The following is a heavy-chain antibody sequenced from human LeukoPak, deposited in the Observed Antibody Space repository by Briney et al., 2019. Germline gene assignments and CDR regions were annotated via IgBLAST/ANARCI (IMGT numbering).Heavy chain of an antibody. Sequence: GGSLRLSCAASGFTFSSYGMHWVRQAPGKGLEWVAVISYDGSNKYYADSVKGRFTISRDNSKNTLYLQMNSLRAEDTAVYYCAREVGKTGTAWIDYWGQGTLVTVSS. CDR2: ISYDGSNK. V-gene: IGHV3-30*03. J-gene: IGHJ4*02. CDR1: GFTFSSYG. CDR3: AREVGKTGTAWIDY. D-gene: IGHD1-7*01.